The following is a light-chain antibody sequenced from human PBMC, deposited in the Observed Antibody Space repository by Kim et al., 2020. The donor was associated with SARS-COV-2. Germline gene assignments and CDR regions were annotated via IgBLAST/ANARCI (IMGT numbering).Light chain of an antibody. CDR2: LVS. Sequence: DIVMTQSPLSLPVSPGEPASISCRSSQSLLQSNGFHFLHWYLQKPGLSPQLLISLVSNRAPGVPDRFSGTGSGTDFTLEISRVEAEDGGIYYCMQDLQIPYTSGQGTKLEI. CDR3: MQDLQIPYT. J-gene: IGKJ2*01. V-gene: IGKV2-28*01. CDR1: QSLLQSNGFHF.